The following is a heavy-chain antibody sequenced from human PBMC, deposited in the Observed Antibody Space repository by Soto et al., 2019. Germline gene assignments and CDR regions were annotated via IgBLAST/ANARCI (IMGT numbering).Heavy chain of an antibody. CDR3: ARGMEIFGVVLLRYAMDV. D-gene: IGHD3-3*01. J-gene: IGHJ6*02. CDR1: GFTFSDYY. CDR2: ISSSSSHT. V-gene: IGHV3-11*06. Sequence: GGSLRLSCAASGFTFSDYYMSWIRQAPGKGLEWVSYISSSSSHTNYADSVKGRFTISRDNAKNSLYLEMNSLRAEDTAVYYCARGMEIFGVVLLRYAMDVWGQGTTVTVSS.